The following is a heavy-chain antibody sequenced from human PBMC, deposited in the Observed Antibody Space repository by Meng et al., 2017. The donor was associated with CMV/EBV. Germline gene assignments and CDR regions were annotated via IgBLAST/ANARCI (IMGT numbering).Heavy chain of an antibody. CDR1: GFTFSSYA. D-gene: IGHD6-6*01. J-gene: IGHJ4*02. V-gene: IGHV3-30-3*01. CDR3: ASYSSSRPTNY. Sequence: GGSLRLSCAASGFTFSSYAMHWVRQAPGKGLEWVAVISYDGSNKYYADSVKGRFTISRGNSKNTLYLQMNSLRAEDTAVYYCASYSSSRPTNYWGQGTLVTVSS. CDR2: ISYDGSNK.